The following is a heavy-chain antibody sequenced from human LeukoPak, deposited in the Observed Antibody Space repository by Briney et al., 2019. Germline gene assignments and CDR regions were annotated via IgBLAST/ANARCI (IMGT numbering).Heavy chain of an antibody. Sequence: PGGSLRLSCAASGFTFSSYAMSWVRQAPGKGLEWVSSISGSGGSTYYADSVKGRFTISRDNSKNTLYLQMNALRAEDTAVYYCAKSWRYDHVYYFDYWGQGTLVTVSS. CDR2: ISGSGGST. CDR1: GFTFSSYA. V-gene: IGHV3-23*01. D-gene: IGHD2-2*01. J-gene: IGHJ4*02. CDR3: AKSWRYDHVYYFDY.